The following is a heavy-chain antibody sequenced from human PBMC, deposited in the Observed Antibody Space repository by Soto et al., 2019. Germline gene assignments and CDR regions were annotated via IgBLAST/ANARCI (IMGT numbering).Heavy chain of an antibody. CDR2: ISSSNSDI. CDR1: GFTFTTYG. V-gene: IGHV3-48*02. CDR3: ARRHSSGYYYVDL. J-gene: IGHJ5*02. Sequence: PGGSLRLSCAASGFTFTTYGMNWVRQAPGKGLEWVSYISSSNSDIYYADSVKGRFTISRDNAKNSLYLQMNSLGDEDTAVYYCARRHSSGYYYVDLWGQGTLVTVSS. D-gene: IGHD3-22*01.